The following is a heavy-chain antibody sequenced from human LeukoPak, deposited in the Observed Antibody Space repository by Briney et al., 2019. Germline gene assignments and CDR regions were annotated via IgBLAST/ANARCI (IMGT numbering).Heavy chain of an antibody. V-gene: IGHV3-30*02. Sequence: PGGSLRLSCAASGFTFSSYGMHWVRQAPGQGLEWVAFIRYDGSNKYYADSVKGRFTISRDNSKNTLYLQMNSLRAEDTAVYYCAKDGLPYGLVSALQHWGQGTLVTVSS. CDR1: GFTFSSYG. J-gene: IGHJ1*01. D-gene: IGHD3/OR15-3a*01. CDR3: AKDGLPYGLVSALQH. CDR2: IRYDGSNK.